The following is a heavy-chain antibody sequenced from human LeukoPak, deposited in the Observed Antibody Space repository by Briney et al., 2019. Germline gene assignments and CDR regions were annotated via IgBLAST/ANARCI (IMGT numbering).Heavy chain of an antibody. D-gene: IGHD4-11*01. CDR3: VAEVIEVTMGDY. Sequence: ASVKVSCKASGGTFNSYAISWVRQAPGQGLEWMGGIIPIFGTGNYAQKFQGRVTITTDASTSTAYMELSSLRSEDTAVYYCVAEVIEVTMGDYWGQGTLVTVTS. CDR2: IIPIFGTG. CDR1: GGTFNSYA. V-gene: IGHV1-69*05. J-gene: IGHJ4*02.